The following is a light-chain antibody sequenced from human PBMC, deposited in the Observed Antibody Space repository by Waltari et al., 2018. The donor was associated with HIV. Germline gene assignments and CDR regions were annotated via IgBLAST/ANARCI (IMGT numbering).Light chain of an antibody. CDR3: CSYSGSDTLYV. V-gene: IGLV2-11*01. CDR1: SSDVGGYTF. Sequence: QSALTQPRSVSGSPGQSVTISCTGTSSDVGGYTFVSWYQHHPGNAPKLVISDVTNRPSGVPDRFSGSKSGNTASLTISGLQAEDEADYYCCSYSGSDTLYVFGTGTEVTVL. J-gene: IGLJ1*01. CDR2: DVT.